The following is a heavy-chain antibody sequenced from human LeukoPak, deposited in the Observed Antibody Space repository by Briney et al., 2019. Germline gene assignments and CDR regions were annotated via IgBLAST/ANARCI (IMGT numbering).Heavy chain of an antibody. CDR3: ARPAGYSSSWYFDY. Sequence: ASVKVSCKASGYTFTSYDINWVRQATGQGLEWMGWMNPNSGNTGYAQKFQGRVTITRNTSISTAYMELSSLRSEDTAVYYCARPAGYSSSWYFDYWGQGTLVTVSS. D-gene: IGHD6-13*01. CDR1: GYTFTSYD. CDR2: MNPNSGNT. V-gene: IGHV1-8*03. J-gene: IGHJ4*02.